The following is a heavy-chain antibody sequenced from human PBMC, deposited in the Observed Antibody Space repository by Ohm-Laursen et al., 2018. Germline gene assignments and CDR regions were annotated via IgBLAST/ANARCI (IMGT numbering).Heavy chain of an antibody. V-gene: IGHV3-9*01. CDR2: ISWNNGYI. J-gene: IGHJ4*02. Sequence: SLRLSCAASGFTFDNYAMHWVRQAPGKGLEWVSGISWNNGYIGYADSVKGRFTISRDNAKNSLYLQMNSLRAEDTALYYCAKVEGDAGAHWGQGTLVTVSS. CDR1: GFTFDNYA. D-gene: IGHD2-21*01. CDR3: AKVEGDAGAH.